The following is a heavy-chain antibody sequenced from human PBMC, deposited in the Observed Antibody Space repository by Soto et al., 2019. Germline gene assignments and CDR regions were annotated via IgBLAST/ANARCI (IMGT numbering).Heavy chain of an antibody. V-gene: IGHV5-51*01. CDR3: ARLGFNYDFLSGYYNVQHYYGIDA. CDR1: GYKVSTWHNFTSYW. Sequence: PGESLKISCMGSGYKVSTWHNFTSYWIAWVRQMPGEGLEWMGIIYPGDSDTRYSPSFQGQVTISADKSINSVYLQWSSLKASDSATYYCARLGFNYDFLSGYYNVQHYYGIDAWGQGNTVTVSS. J-gene: IGHJ6*02. CDR2: IYPGDSDT. D-gene: IGHD3-3*01.